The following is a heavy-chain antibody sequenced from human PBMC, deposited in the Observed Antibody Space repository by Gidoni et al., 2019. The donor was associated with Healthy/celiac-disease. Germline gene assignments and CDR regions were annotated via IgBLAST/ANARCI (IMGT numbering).Heavy chain of an antibody. CDR1: GFTFRSYS. CDR3: ARDRVGANTDYFDY. V-gene: IGHV3-21*01. D-gene: IGHD1-26*01. CDR2: ISSSSSYI. Sequence: EVQLVESGGGLVKPGGSLRLSCAASGFTFRSYSMNWVRQAPGKGLEWVSSISSSSSYIYYADSVKGRFTISRDNAKNSLYLQMNSLRAEDTAVYYCARDRVGANTDYFDYWGQGTLVTVSS. J-gene: IGHJ4*02.